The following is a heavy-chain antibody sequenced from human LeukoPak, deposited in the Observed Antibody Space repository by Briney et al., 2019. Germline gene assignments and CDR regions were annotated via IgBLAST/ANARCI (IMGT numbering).Heavy chain of an antibody. D-gene: IGHD2-2*01. V-gene: IGHV3-30*02. CDR1: GFTFSSYG. CDR3: AKDMVPAAMGGYFDY. CDR2: IRYDGSNK. Sequence: GGSLRLSCAASGFTFSSYGMHWVRQAPGKGLEWVAFIRYDGSNKYYADSVKGRFTISRDNSKNTLYLQMNSLRAEDTAVYYCAKDMVPAAMGGYFDYWGQGTLVTVSS. J-gene: IGHJ4*02.